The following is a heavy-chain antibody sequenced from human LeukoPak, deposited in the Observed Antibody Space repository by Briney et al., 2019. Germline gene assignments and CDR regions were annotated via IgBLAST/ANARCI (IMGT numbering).Heavy chain of an antibody. J-gene: IGHJ4*02. CDR1: GGSISSYY. CDR2: IYYSGST. CDR3: ARQGYSYGSPFDY. Sequence: SETLSLTCTVSGGSISSYYWSWIRQPPGKGLEWIGYIYYSGSTNYNPPLKGRVTISVDTSKNQFSLKLSSVTAADTAVYYCARQGYSYGSPFDYWGQGTLVTVSS. V-gene: IGHV4-59*08. D-gene: IGHD5-18*01.